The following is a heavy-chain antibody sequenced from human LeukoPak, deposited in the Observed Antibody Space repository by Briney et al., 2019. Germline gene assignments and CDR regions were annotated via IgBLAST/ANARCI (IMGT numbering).Heavy chain of an antibody. CDR1: GFTFSNYG. J-gene: IGHJ4*02. CDR3: ASNYYDSSGYYVDY. Sequence: GGSLRLSCAASGFTFSNYGMHWVRQAPGKGLEWVAFVYNDGKTKYYAASVKGRFTISRDNSKNTLYLQMNSLRAEDTAVYYCASNYYDSSGYYVDYWGQGTLVTVSS. V-gene: IGHV3-30*19. D-gene: IGHD3-22*01. CDR2: VYNDGKTK.